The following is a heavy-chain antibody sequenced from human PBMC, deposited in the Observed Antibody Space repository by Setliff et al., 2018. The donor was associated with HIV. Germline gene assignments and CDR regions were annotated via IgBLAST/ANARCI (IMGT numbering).Heavy chain of an antibody. CDR3: ARGVRDNSGWSSYYFDY. D-gene: IGHD6-19*01. CDR2: VTHSGRT. Sequence: SETLSLTCAVYGGSFSGYYWSWIRQPPGKGLEWIGEVTHSGRTNYNPSLESRVTTSVDTSRKQFSLRLTSVTAADTAVYYCARGVRDNSGWSSYYFDYWGQGTLVTVSS. V-gene: IGHV4-34*01. CDR1: GGSFSGYY. J-gene: IGHJ4*02.